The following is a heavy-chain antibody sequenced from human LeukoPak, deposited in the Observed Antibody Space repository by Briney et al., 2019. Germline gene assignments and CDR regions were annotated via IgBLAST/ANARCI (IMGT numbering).Heavy chain of an antibody. Sequence: SETLSLTCAVYGGSFSGYYWSWIRQPPGKGLEWIGEINHSGSTNYNPSLKSRVTISVDTSKNQFSLKLSSVTATDTAVYYCARADPSGSYYPDYWGQGTLVTVSS. CDR2: INHSGST. J-gene: IGHJ4*02. CDR3: ARADPSGSYYPDY. V-gene: IGHV4-34*01. D-gene: IGHD1-26*01. CDR1: GGSFSGYY.